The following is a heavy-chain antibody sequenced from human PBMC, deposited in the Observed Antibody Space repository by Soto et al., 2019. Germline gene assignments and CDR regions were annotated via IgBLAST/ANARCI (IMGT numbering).Heavy chain of an antibody. D-gene: IGHD1-26*01. J-gene: IGHJ4*02. CDR3: AKREFGGSYFDY. V-gene: IGHV3-43*02. CDR2: ISGDGGST. Sequence: GGSLRLSCAASGFTFDDYAMHWVRQAPGKGLEWVSLISGDGGSTYYADSVKGRFTISRDNSKNSLYLQMNRLRTEDTALYYCAKREFGGSYFDYWGQGTLVTVSS. CDR1: GFTFDDYA.